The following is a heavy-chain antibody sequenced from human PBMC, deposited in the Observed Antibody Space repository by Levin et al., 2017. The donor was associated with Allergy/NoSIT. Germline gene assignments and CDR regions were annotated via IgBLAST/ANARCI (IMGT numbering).Heavy chain of an antibody. CDR3: ARSEAAVDAFDI. CDR1: RFTFSSYA. J-gene: IGHJ3*02. D-gene: IGHD6-13*01. Sequence: PGGSLILSCAASRFTFSSYAMHWVRQAPGKGLEWVAVISYDGSNKYYADSVKGRFTISRDNSKNTLYLQMNSLRAEDTAVHYCARSEAAVDAFDIWGQGTMVTVSS. V-gene: IGHV3-30-3*01. CDR2: ISYDGSNK.